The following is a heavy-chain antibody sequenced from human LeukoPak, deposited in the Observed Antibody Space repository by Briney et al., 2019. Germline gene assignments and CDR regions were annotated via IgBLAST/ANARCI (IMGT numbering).Heavy chain of an antibody. D-gene: IGHD3-22*01. Sequence: GGSLRLSCAASGFTFSSYGMHGVRQAPGKGLEWVAVISYDGSNKYYADSVKGRFTISRDNSKNTLYLQMNSLRAEDTAVYYCASGLGGYYDSSGYPNDYWGQGTLVAVSS. V-gene: IGHV3-30*03. J-gene: IGHJ4*02. CDR2: ISYDGSNK. CDR3: ASGLGGYYDSSGYPNDY. CDR1: GFTFSSYG.